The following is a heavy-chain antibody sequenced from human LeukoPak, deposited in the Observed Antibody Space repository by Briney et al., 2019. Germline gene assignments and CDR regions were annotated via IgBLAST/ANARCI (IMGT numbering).Heavy chain of an antibody. J-gene: IGHJ3*02. Sequence: SETLSLTCTVSGGSISSGGYYWSWIRQHPGKGLEWIGYIYYSGSTYYNPSLESRVTISVDTSKNQFSLKLSSVTAADTAVYYCARTSVTTLAGAFDIWGQGTMVTVSS. D-gene: IGHD4-17*01. V-gene: IGHV4-31*03. CDR2: IYYSGST. CDR1: GGSISSGGYY. CDR3: ARTSVTTLAGAFDI.